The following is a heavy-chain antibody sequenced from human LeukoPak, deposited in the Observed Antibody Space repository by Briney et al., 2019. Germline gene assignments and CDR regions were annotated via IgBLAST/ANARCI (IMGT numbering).Heavy chain of an antibody. CDR1: GGSISSGDYY. V-gene: IGHV4-30-4*08. CDR2: IYYSGST. Sequence: SQTLSLTCTVSGGSISSGDYYWSWVRQPPGKGLEWIGYIYYSGSTYYNPSLKSRVTISVDTSKNQFSLKLSSVTAADTAVYYCARDTGNYDFWSGSRDDAFDIWGQGTMVTVSS. D-gene: IGHD3-3*01. CDR3: ARDTGNYDFWSGSRDDAFDI. J-gene: IGHJ3*02.